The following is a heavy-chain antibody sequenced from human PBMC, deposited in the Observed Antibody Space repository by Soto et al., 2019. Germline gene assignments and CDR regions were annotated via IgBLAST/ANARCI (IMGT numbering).Heavy chain of an antibody. CDR1: GGTFSSYA. CDR2: IIPIFGTA. Sequence: GASVKVSCKASGGTFSSYAISWVRQAPGQGLEWMGGIIPIFGTANYAQKFQGRVTITADESTSTAYMELSSLRSEDTAVYYCARCKLELLATPYGMDVWGQGTTVTVSS. J-gene: IGHJ6*02. CDR3: ARCKLELLATPYGMDV. V-gene: IGHV1-69*13. D-gene: IGHD1-7*01.